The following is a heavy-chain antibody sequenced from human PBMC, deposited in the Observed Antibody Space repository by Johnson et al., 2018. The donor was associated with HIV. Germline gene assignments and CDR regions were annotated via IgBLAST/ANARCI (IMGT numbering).Heavy chain of an antibody. D-gene: IGHD6-6*01. CDR2: ISSSGSTI. CDR3: AKTLGQLEASDI. CDR1: GFTFSDYY. V-gene: IGHV3-11*01. Sequence: QVQLVESGGGLVQPGGSLRLSCAASGFTFSDYYMSWIRQAPGKGLEWVSYISSSGSTIYYADSVKGRFIISRDNAKNSFYIQMHSLRAEDTAVYYCAKTLGQLEASDIWGQGTMVTVSS. J-gene: IGHJ3*02.